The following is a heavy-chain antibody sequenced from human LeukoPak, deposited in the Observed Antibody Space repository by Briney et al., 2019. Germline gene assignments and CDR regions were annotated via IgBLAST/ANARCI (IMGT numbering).Heavy chain of an antibody. V-gene: IGHV4-34*01. D-gene: IGHD1-26*01. CDR2: INHSGST. CDR1: GGSFSGYY. J-gene: IGHJ3*02. Sequence: SETLSLTCAVNGGSFSGYYWTWIRQPPGKGLEWIGEINHSGSTNYNPSLKSRITISEDMSKNHFSLKMSSVTAADTAVYFCATSGSYGDVAFDIWGQGTMVTVSS. CDR3: ATSGSYGDVAFDI.